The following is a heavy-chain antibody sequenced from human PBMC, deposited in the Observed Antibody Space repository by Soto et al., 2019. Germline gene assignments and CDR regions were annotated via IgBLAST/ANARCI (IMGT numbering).Heavy chain of an antibody. D-gene: IGHD4-17*01. Sequence: GGSLRLSCAASGFTFDDYAMHWVRQAPGKGLEWVSLISGDGGSTYYADSVKGRFTISRDNSKNSLYLQMNSLRTEDTALYYCAISYGGYEGAFDIWGQGTMVTVSS. CDR1: GFTFDDYA. J-gene: IGHJ3*02. CDR3: AISYGGYEGAFDI. V-gene: IGHV3-43*02. CDR2: ISGDGGST.